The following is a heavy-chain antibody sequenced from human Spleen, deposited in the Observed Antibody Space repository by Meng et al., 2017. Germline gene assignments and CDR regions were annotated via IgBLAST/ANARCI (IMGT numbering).Heavy chain of an antibody. Sequence: VKLQQGGAGILEAAGTLSLTWAVYGGFFSCYYWSWIRQPPGKGLEWIGEINHSGSTNYNASLKSRVTISVDTSKNQFSLKLSSVTAADTAVYYCARGYSSSWYGTYWYFDLWGRGTLVTVSS. CDR1: GGFFSCYY. V-gene: IGHV4-34*01. CDR2: INHSGST. J-gene: IGHJ2*01. CDR3: ARGYSSSWYGTYWYFDL. D-gene: IGHD6-13*01.